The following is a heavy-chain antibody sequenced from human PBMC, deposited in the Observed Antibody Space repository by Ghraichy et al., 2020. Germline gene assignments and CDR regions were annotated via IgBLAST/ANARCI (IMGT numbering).Heavy chain of an antibody. CDR2: IYYSGST. J-gene: IGHJ6*02. V-gene: IGHV4-39*07. CDR3: ARTGSIGIHYYGMDV. D-gene: IGHD1-14*01. Sequence: SETLSLTCTVSGGSISSSSYYWGWIRQPPGKGLEWIGSIYYSGSTYYNPSLKSRVTISVDTSKNQFSLKLSSVTAADTAVYYCARTGSIGIHYYGMDVWGQGTTVTVSS. CDR1: GGSISSSSYY.